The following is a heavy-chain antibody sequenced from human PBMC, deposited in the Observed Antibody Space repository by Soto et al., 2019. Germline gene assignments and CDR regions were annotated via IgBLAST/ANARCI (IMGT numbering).Heavy chain of an antibody. J-gene: IGHJ4*02. Sequence: QVQLVESGGGVVQPGKSLRLSCTASGFTFSTYGMNWVRKAPGKGLEWVAVIWYDGSNKYHGDSLKGRFTISRDNSKNTLYLQMNNLRAEDTAVYYCGRDGALGDTAVVDSWGQGTLVTVSS. CDR1: GFTFSTYG. CDR3: GRDGALGDTAVVDS. CDR2: IWYDGSNK. V-gene: IGHV3-33*01. D-gene: IGHD5-18*01.